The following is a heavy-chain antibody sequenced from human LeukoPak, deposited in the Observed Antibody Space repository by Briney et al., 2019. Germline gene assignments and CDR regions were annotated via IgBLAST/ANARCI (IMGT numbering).Heavy chain of an antibody. CDR3: ARSIPLDYGGNGGDFDY. V-gene: IGHV3-21*01. Sequence: TGGSLRLSCAASGFTFSIYSMNWVRQAPGKGLEWVSSISSSSTYIYQADSVKGRFIISRDNANKSLFLQMDNLRAEDTAVYYCARSIPLDYGGNGGDFDYWGQGALVTVSS. CDR1: GFTFSIYS. D-gene: IGHD4-23*01. J-gene: IGHJ4*02. CDR2: ISSSSTYI.